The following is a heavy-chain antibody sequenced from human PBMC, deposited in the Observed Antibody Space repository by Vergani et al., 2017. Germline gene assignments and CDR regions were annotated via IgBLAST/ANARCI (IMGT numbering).Heavy chain of an antibody. D-gene: IGHD3-10*01. Sequence: QVQLQESGPRLVRPSQTLSLTCTVSGGSINTGAYYWSWIRQPAGKGLEWIGRVYTSGMTNYNPSLKSRFTILVDSSKSQLSLKLTSVTAGDTAVYFCARELSYYYGSGSDDYNPYYYEGMDVWGPGTTVTVSS. J-gene: IGHJ6*02. CDR2: VYTSGMT. V-gene: IGHV4-61*02. CDR1: GGSINTGAYY. CDR3: ARELSYYYGSGSDDYNPYYYEGMDV.